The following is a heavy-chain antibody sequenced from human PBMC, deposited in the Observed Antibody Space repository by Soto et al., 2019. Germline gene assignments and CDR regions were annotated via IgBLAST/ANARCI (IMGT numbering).Heavy chain of an antibody. D-gene: IGHD6-13*01. CDR2: IYYSGST. J-gene: IGHJ4*02. CDR1: GGSISSSSYY. CDR3: ARTYELANDY. Sequence: PSETLSLTCTVSGGSISSSSYYWGWIRQPPGKGLEWIGSIYYSGSTYYNPSLKSRVTISVDTSKNQFSLKLSSVTAADTAVYYCARTYELANDYWGQGTLVTVSS. V-gene: IGHV4-39*01.